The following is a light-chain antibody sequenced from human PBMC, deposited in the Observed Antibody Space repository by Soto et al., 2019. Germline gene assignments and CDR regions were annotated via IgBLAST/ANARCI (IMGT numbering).Light chain of an antibody. CDR1: QSVLYSSNNKNY. CDR2: WAS. J-gene: IGKJ4*01. V-gene: IGKV4-1*01. CDR3: QQYYTAPFT. Sequence: DIVMTQSPDSLAVSLGERATINCKSSQSVLYSSNNKNYLAWYQQKPGQPPKLLIYWASTRESGVPDRFSGSGSGTDFTLTISRLLAEDVAVYYCQQYYTAPFTFGGGTKVEIK.